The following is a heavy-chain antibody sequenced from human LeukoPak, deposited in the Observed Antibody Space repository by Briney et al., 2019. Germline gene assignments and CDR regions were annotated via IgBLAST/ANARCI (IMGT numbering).Heavy chain of an antibody. D-gene: IGHD3-22*01. CDR1: GFTFSDYY. V-gene: IGHV3-23*01. CDR2: ISGSGGST. CDR3: AKGGMIVARGLFDY. Sequence: SGGSLRLSCAASGFTFSDYYMTWIRQAPGKGLEWVSAISGSGGSTYYADSVKGRFTISRDNSKNTLYLQMNSLRAEDTAVYYCAKGGMIVARGLFDYWGQGTLVTVSS. J-gene: IGHJ4*02.